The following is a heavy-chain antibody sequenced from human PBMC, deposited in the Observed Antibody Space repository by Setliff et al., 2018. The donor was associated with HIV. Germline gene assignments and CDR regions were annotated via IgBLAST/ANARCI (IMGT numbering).Heavy chain of an antibody. CDR1: GGSFSAYY. Sequence: SETLSLTCAVCGGSFSAYYWSWIRQPPGKGLEWIGEINHSGSTNYNPSLKTRVTIMVDTSKNQFSLKLGSVTAADTAVYYCAREWSYGAFDTFDVWGQGTMVTVSS. CDR2: INHSGST. V-gene: IGHV4-34*01. CDR3: AREWSYGAFDTFDV. D-gene: IGHD5-18*01. J-gene: IGHJ3*01.